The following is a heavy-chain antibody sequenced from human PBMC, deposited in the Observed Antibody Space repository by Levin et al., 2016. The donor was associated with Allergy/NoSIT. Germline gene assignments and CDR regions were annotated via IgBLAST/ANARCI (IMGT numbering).Heavy chain of an antibody. CDR1: GYTFMTYG. CDR2: IDSYNGKT. J-gene: IGHJ4*02. Sequence: ASVKVSCKASGYTFMTYGISWVRQAPGQGLEWMGWIDSYNGKTNYAPKFQDRVTMTTDPSINTAYMELRSLKSEDTAVYYCARGKELGVISLDYWGQGSRVTVSS. D-gene: IGHD2-21*01. CDR3: ARGKELGVISLDY. V-gene: IGHV1-18*01.